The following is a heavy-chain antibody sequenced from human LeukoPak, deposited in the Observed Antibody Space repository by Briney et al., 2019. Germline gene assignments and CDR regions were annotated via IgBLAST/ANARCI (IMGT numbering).Heavy chain of an antibody. CDR2: ISSSGSGGNT. CDR3: ARRGSYYPFDY. D-gene: IGHD1-26*01. CDR1: GVTLSNYA. J-gene: IGHJ4*02. Sequence: GGSLRLSCVASGVTLSNYAMSWARQAPGKGLEWVSGISSSGSGGNTYYADSVKGRFTISRDNSKNTLYLQMNNLRAGDTAVYYCARRGSYYPFDYWGQGTLVTVSS. V-gene: IGHV3-23*01.